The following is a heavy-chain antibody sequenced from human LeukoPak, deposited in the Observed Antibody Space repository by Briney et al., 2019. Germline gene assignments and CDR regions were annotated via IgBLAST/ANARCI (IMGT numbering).Heavy chain of an antibody. D-gene: IGHD3-22*01. CDR2: ISAYNGNT. CDR1: GYTFTSYG. V-gene: IGHV1-18*01. J-gene: IGHJ3*02. CDR3: ARDRDYYDSRDAFDI. Sequence: ASVKVSCKASGYTFTSYGISWVRQAPGQGLEWMGWISAYNGNTNYAQKLQGRVTMTTDTSTSTAYMELRSLRAEDTAVYYRARDRDYYDSRDAFDIWGQGTMVTVSS.